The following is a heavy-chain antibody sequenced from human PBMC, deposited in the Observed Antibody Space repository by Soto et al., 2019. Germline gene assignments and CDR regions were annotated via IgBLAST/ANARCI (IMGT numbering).Heavy chain of an antibody. CDR3: PRDRTLRREISICDS. V-gene: IGHV4-4*07. CDR2: IYSTEST. Sequence: SETLSLTCSVSGGSISSLYWSWIRQPDAKGWDWIWRIYSTESTNYSTSLERRCTRSSDRSENQLSQNLISLTAADTAVYYCPRDRTLRREISICDSWGQGTPVTVSS. CDR1: GGSISSLY. D-gene: IGHD3-3*02. J-gene: IGHJ4*02.